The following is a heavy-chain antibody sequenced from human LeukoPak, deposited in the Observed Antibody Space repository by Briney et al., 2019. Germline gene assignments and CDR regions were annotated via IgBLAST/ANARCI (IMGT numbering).Heavy chain of an antibody. Sequence: SETLSLTCTVSGGSISSYYWSWIRQPPGKGLEWIGYIYYSGSTNYNPSLKSRVTISVDTSKNQFSLKLSSVTAADTAVYYCARRDCSGGSCYFIDYWGQGTLVTVSS. D-gene: IGHD2-15*01. V-gene: IGHV4-59*12. CDR2: IYYSGST. J-gene: IGHJ4*02. CDR3: ARRDCSGGSCYFIDY. CDR1: GGSISSYY.